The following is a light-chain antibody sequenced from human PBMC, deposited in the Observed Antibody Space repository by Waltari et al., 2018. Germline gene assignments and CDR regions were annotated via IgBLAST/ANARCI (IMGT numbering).Light chain of an antibody. Sequence: SFELTLPPSLPVSPGQTARITRSGDALSKQNAHWHQQRPGLAPVLMIYQDSERPSGIPGRFSGSSSGTTVTLTISGVQAEDEADYYCQSADSSGSVVFGGGTKLTVL. CDR2: QDS. CDR1: ALSKQN. CDR3: QSADSSGSVV. V-gene: IGLV3-25*03. J-gene: IGLJ2*01.